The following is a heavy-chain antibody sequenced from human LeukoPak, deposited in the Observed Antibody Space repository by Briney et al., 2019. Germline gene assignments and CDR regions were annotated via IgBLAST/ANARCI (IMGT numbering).Heavy chain of an antibody. V-gene: IGHV1-2*02. CDR3: ARGGIVVVVAATPDYYYYMDV. CDR1: GYTFTGYY. Sequence: ASVKVSCKASGYTFTGYYMHWVRQAPGQGLEWMGWINPNSGGTNYAQKFQGRVTMTRDTSISTAYMELSRLRSDDTAVYYCARGGIVVVVAATPDYYYYMDVWGKGTTVTVSS. J-gene: IGHJ6*03. CDR2: INPNSGGT. D-gene: IGHD2-15*01.